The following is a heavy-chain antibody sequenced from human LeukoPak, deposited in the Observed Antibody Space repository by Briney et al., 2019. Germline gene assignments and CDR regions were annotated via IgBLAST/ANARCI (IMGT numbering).Heavy chain of an antibody. CDR2: INPNSDYT. J-gene: IGHJ4*02. D-gene: IGHD2-21*01. CDR3: AVAPGDY. Sequence: ASVKASCKASGYTFTDYYIHWVRQVPGQGLEWMGWINPNSDYTFYAQKFQGRVTLTRDTSISTVYMELTTLTSDDTALYYCAVAPGDYWGQGTLVSVSA. CDR1: GYTFTDYY. V-gene: IGHV1-2*02.